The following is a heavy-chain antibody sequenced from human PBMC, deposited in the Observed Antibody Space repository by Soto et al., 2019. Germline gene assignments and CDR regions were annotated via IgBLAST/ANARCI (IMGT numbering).Heavy chain of an antibody. D-gene: IGHD2-2*01. CDR1: GGSISSSSYY. Sequence: PSETLSLTCTVSGGSISSSSYYWGWIRQPPGKGLEWIGSIYYSGSTYYNPSLKSRVTISVDTSKNQFSLKLSSVTAADTAVYYCARHDGIVVVPAATLRRYGMDVWGQGTTATVSS. V-gene: IGHV4-39*01. CDR2: IYYSGST. CDR3: ARHDGIVVVPAATLRRYGMDV. J-gene: IGHJ6*02.